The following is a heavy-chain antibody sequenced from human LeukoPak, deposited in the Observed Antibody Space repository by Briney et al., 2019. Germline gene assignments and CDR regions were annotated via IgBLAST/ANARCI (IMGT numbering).Heavy chain of an antibody. CDR3: ASLNSGSYYWGDY. Sequence: PSETLSLTCAVYGGSFSGYYWSWIRQPPGKGLEWIGEINHSGSTNYNPSLKSRVTISVDTSKNQFSLKLSSVTAADTAVYYCASLNSGSYYWGDYWGQGTLVTVSS. CDR1: GGSFSGYY. J-gene: IGHJ4*02. V-gene: IGHV4-34*01. D-gene: IGHD3-10*01. CDR2: INHSGST.